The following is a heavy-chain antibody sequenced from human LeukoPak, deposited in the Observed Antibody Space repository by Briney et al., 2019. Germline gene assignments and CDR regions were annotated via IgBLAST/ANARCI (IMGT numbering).Heavy chain of an antibody. CDR3: ARRNYFDI. CDR1: GGSIFGAL. V-gene: IGHV4-59*08. D-gene: IGHD5-24*01. J-gene: IGHJ3*02. CDR2: IYYSGNT. Sequence: SETLSLTCTLSGGSIFGALWNCIRQPPGKGLEWIGNIYYSGNTNYNPSLKSRVTISVDTSKNQFSQKYSSVTAADTAVYYCARRNYFDIWGQGTMVTVSS.